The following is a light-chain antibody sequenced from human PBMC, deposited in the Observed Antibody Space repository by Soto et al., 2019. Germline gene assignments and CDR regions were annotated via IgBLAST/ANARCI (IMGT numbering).Light chain of an antibody. CDR1: SSNIGSKT. CDR2: GYN. CDR3: AAWDDTLKGYV. J-gene: IGLJ1*01. Sequence: QSVLTQPPSASGTPGQKVTISCSGSSSNIGSKTVSWFQQLPGTAPKLLIYGYNQRPSGGPDRVSGSKSGTSASLAISGLQSEDEADYYCAAWDDTLKGYVFGTGTKLTVL. V-gene: IGLV1-44*01.